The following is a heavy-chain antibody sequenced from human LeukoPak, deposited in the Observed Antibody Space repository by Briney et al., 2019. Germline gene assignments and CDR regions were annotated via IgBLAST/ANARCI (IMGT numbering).Heavy chain of an antibody. CDR2: IIPIFGTA. V-gene: IGHV1-69*13. D-gene: IGHD3-10*01. CDR1: GGTFSSYA. Sequence: GASVKVSCKASGGTFSSYAISWVRQAPGQGLEWMGGIIPIFGTANYAQKFQGRVTITAAESTSTAYMELSSLRSEDTAVYYCARDRYYGSGSYRPLDYWGQGTLVTVSS. CDR3: ARDRYYGSGSYRPLDY. J-gene: IGHJ4*02.